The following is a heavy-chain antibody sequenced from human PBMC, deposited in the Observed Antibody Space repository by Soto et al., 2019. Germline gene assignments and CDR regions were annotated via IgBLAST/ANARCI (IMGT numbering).Heavy chain of an antibody. D-gene: IGHD3-10*01. J-gene: IGHJ5*02. CDR1: GGSFGTNY. V-gene: IGHV4-59*13. CDR2: TYHTGST. CDR3: ATDSAGRGPFDP. Sequence: SETLSLTCTISGGSFGTNYWSWIRQAPGKGLEWIGYTYHTGSTKYNPSLKSRATISVDTSKNQFSLTLTSAAAADTAVYYCATDSAGRGPFDPWGQGILVTVSS.